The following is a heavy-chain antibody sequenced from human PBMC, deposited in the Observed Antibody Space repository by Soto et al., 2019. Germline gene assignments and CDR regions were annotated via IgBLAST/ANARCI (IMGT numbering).Heavy chain of an antibody. V-gene: IGHV3-23*01. J-gene: IGHJ4*02. D-gene: IGHD2-2*01. CDR1: GFTFSTYA. CDR2: ISGSGAYT. Sequence: GGSLRLSCAASGFTFSTYAMNWVRQPPGKGLEWVSSISGSGAYTHYADSVQGRFTISRDNSKNTLNLQMNSLRAEDTAVYYCARDRHPYSTKYYFDYWGQGTLVTVSS. CDR3: ARDRHPYSTKYYFDY.